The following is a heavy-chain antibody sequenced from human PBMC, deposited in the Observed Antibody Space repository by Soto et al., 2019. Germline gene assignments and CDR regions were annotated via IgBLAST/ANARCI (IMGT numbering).Heavy chain of an antibody. D-gene: IGHD2-15*01. CDR1: GFLFANFA. Sequence: GGSLRLSCIASGFLFANFAMNWVRQAPGGGLEWVASISGYGEKSAYADSVKGRFTISRDNSENTLHLQMTFLRAEDTATYYCAKDQRGYNRPVDYWGQGTLVTVSS. CDR2: ISGYGEKS. CDR3: AKDQRGYNRPVDY. J-gene: IGHJ4*02. V-gene: IGHV3-23*01.